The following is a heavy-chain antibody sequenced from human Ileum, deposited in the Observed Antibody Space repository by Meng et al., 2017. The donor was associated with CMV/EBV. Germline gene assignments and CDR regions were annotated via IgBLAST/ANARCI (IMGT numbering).Heavy chain of an antibody. J-gene: IGHJ4*02. V-gene: IGHV1-18*04. CDR1: RYG. CDR3: ARVYCSGTSCYAPRLDY. Sequence: RYGINWLRQAPGQGLEWLGSIDPFNGNTHYAQKVQGRVTFTKDSSATTTSTAYLELRSLRSDDTAVYYCARVYCSGTSCYAPRLDYWGPGTLVTVSS. CDR2: IDPFNGNT. D-gene: IGHD2-2*01.